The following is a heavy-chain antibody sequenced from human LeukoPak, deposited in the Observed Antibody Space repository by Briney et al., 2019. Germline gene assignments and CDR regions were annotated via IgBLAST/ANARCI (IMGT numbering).Heavy chain of an antibody. V-gene: IGHV3-64*01. Sequence: GGSLRLSCAASGFTFSSYAMHWVRQAPGKGLEYVSATSSNGGSTYYANSVKGRFTISRDNSKNTLYLQMGSLRAEDMAVYYCARGLNEWELLYYYYGMDVWGQGTTVTVSS. J-gene: IGHJ6*02. CDR3: ARGLNEWELLYYYYGMDV. D-gene: IGHD1-26*01. CDR1: GFTFSSYA. CDR2: TSSNGGST.